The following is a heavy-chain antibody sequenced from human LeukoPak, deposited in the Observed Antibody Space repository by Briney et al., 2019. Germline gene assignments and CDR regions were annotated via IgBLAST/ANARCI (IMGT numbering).Heavy chain of an antibody. J-gene: IGHJ4*02. V-gene: IGHV3-48*03. CDR1: GLTFSSYE. CDR2: ISSSGSTI. Sequence: GGSLRLSCAASGLTFSSYEMNWVRQAPGKGLEWVSYISSSGSTIYYADSVKGRFTISRDNAKNSLYLQMNSLRAEDTAVYYCARDGYEGRDYWGQGTLVTVSS. D-gene: IGHD5-18*01. CDR3: ARDGYEGRDY.